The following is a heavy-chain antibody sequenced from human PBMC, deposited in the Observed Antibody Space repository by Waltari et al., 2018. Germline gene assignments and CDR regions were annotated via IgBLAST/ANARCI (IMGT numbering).Heavy chain of an antibody. CDR1: GGSISTSNSY. CDR3: ARPVKETGTHRLDAFDI. Sequence: QLQLQESGPGLLKPSETLSLTCSVSGGSISTSNSYWGWIRQPPGPGLEWIGIIYYGGRSYYNPSLKSRATISVDTSKNQFSLRLSSVTAADTAVYYCARPVKETGTHRLDAFDIWGQGTMVTVSS. J-gene: IGHJ3*02. CDR2: IYYGGRS. V-gene: IGHV4-39*01. D-gene: IGHD1-1*01.